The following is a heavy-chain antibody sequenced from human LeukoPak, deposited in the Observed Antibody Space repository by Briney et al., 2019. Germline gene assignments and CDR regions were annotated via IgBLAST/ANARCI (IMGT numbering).Heavy chain of an antibody. CDR2: TYHSGST. D-gene: IGHD4-23*01. V-gene: IGHV4-4*02. Sequence: SETLSLTCAVSGGSISSSNWWSWVRQPPGEGLEWIGETYHSGSTNYNPSLKSRVTIAVDKSKNQFSLKLSSVTAADTAVYYCAGRDYGGNSQAFDIWGQGTMVTVSS. J-gene: IGHJ3*02. CDR1: GGSISSSNW. CDR3: AGRDYGGNSQAFDI.